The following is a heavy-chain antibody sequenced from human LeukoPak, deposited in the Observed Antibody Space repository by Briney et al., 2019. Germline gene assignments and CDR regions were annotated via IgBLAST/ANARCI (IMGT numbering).Heavy chain of an antibody. D-gene: IGHD2-15*01. CDR1: GSSISSKY. V-gene: IGHV3-30*18. Sequence: GGSLRLSCAASGSSISSKYLSWVRQAPGKGLEWVAVLLFDGSKEFYADSVKGRYTISRDNSKNTVYLQMNSLRIEDTALYYCAKDLGLAVVAGGPGAIDHWGQGTLVTVSS. J-gene: IGHJ4*02. CDR2: LLFDGSKE. CDR3: AKDLGLAVVAGGPGAIDH.